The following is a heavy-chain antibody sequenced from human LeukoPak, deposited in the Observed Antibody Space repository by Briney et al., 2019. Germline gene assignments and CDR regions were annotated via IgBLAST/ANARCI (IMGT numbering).Heavy chain of an antibody. CDR2: INSDGSST. CDR1: GFTFSTYW. Sequence: GGSLGLSCAASGFTFSTYWMHWVRQAPGKGLVWVSGINSDGSSTTYAGSVKGRFTISRDNAKNTLYLQMNSLRAEDTAVYYCARGRNYAMDVWGQGSTVTVSS. V-gene: IGHV3-74*01. J-gene: IGHJ6*02. CDR3: ARGRNYAMDV.